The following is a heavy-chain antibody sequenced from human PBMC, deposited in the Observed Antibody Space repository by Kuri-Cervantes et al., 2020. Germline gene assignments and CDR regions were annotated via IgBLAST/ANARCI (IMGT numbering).Heavy chain of an antibody. Sequence: GSLRLSCTVSGGSISSYYWSWIRQPPGKGLEWIGYIYYSGSTVYNPSLKSRVTISVDTSKNQFSLKLTSVTAADTAVYYCVRHYSEGDAFDIWGQGTMVTVSS. V-gene: IGHV4-59*01. CDR2: IYYSGST. J-gene: IGHJ3*02. D-gene: IGHD2-15*01. CDR3: VRHYSEGDAFDI. CDR1: GGSISSYY.